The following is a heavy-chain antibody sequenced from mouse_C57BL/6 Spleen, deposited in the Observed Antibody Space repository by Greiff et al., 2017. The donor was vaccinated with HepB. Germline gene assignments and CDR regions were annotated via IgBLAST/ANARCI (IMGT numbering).Heavy chain of an antibody. V-gene: IGHV1-18*01. CDR2: INPNNGGT. J-gene: IGHJ3*01. CDR1: GYTFTDYN. CDR3: ARMGYYGNFSFAY. D-gene: IGHD2-1*01. Sequence: VQLQQSGPELVKPGASVKIPCKASGYTFTDYNMDWVKQSHGKSLEWIGDINPNNGGTIYNQKFKGKATLTVDKSSSTAYMELRSLTSEDTAVYYCARMGYYGNFSFAYWGQGTLVTVSA.